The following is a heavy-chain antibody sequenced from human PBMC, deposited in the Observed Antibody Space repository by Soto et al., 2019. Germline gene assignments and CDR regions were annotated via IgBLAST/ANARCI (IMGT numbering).Heavy chain of an antibody. D-gene: IGHD3-22*01. CDR1: GYTFISSW. CDR3: VRPDSTRYYPY. Sequence: GESLKISCQGSGYTFISSWIGWVRQMPGKGLERMGISDPDNSDTRYSPSFQGQVIMSVDKSIRTAYLQWRSLKASDTAMYYCVRPDSTRYYPYWGQGTLVTVSS. J-gene: IGHJ4*02. CDR2: SDPDNSDT. V-gene: IGHV5-51*01.